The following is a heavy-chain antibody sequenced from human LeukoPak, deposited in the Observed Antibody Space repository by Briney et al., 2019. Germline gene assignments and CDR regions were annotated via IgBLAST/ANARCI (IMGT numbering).Heavy chain of an antibody. CDR1: GFMFNDHY. J-gene: IGHJ6*03. D-gene: IGHD1-26*01. Sequence: GGSLRLSCAASGFMFNDHYMSWVRQAPGKGLEWVSYISGSGITIYYADSMEGRFTISRDNAKNSLFLQINSLRAEDTALYYCARGGSPGYYYYMDVWGKGTTVTVSS. CDR2: ISGSGITI. CDR3: ARGGSPGYYYYMDV. V-gene: IGHV3-11*04.